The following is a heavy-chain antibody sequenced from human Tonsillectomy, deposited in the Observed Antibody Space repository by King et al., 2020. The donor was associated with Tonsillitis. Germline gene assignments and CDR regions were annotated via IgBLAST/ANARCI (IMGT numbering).Heavy chain of an antibody. CDR2: ISYDGSNK. J-gene: IGHJ4*02. V-gene: IGHV3-33*05. Sequence: VQLVESGGGVVQPGRSLRLSCAASGFTFSSYGMHWVRQAPGKGLEWVAVISYDGSNKYYADSVKGRFTISRDDSKNTLYLQMNSLRAEDTAVYYCARGGAEDYWGQGTLVTVSS. CDR1: GFTFSSYG. CDR3: ARGGAEDY. D-gene: IGHD1-26*01.